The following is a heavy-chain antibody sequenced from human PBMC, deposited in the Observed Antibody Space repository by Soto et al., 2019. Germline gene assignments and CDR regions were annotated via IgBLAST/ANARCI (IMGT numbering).Heavy chain of an antibody. J-gene: IGHJ3*02. CDR1: GFTFSSYW. D-gene: IGHD3-3*01. Sequence: GESLKISCAASGFTFSSYWMSWVRQAPGKGLEWVANIKQDGSEKYYVDSVKGRFTISRDNAKNSLYLQMNSLRAEDTAVYYCARDRGLRFGAFDIWGQGTMVTVSS. CDR3: ARDRGLRFGAFDI. V-gene: IGHV3-7*03. CDR2: IKQDGSEK.